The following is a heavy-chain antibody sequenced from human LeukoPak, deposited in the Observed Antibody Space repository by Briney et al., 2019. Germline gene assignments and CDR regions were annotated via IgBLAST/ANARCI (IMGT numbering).Heavy chain of an antibody. Sequence: SETLSLTCTVSGGSFRSSSYYWSWIRQPPGKGLEWIGEINHSGSTNYNPSLKSRVTISVDTSKNQFSLKLSSVTAADTAVYYCARGVSRYYYDSSGYYYFDYWGQGTLVTVSS. CDR3: ARGVSRYYYDSSGYYYFDY. CDR2: INHSGST. D-gene: IGHD3-22*01. CDR1: GGSFRSSSYY. V-gene: IGHV4-39*07. J-gene: IGHJ4*02.